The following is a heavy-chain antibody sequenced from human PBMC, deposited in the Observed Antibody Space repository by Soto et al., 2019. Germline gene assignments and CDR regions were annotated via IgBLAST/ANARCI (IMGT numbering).Heavy chain of an antibody. D-gene: IGHD5-12*01. V-gene: IGHV3-33*01. J-gene: IGHJ4*02. CDR2: IWYDGSNK. Sequence: QVQLVESGGGVVQPGRSLRLSCAASGFTFSSYGMHWVRQAPGKGLEWVAVIWYDGSNKYYADSVKGRFTISRDNSKNTLYLQMNSLRAEDTAVYYCARLASSSKDDYWGQGTLVTVSS. CDR1: GFTFSSYG. CDR3: ARLASSSKDDY.